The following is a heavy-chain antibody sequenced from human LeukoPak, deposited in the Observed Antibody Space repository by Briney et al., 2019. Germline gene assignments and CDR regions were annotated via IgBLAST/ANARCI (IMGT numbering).Heavy chain of an antibody. J-gene: IGHJ6*02. CDR3: ASLPAAIENYYYYYGMDV. V-gene: IGHV4-34*01. D-gene: IGHD2-2*01. Sequence: PSETLSLTCAVYGGSFSGYYWSWIRQPPGKGLEWIREINHSGSTNYNPSLKRRVTISVDTSKNQFSLKLSSVTAADTAVYYCASLPAAIENYYYYYGMDVWGQGTTVTVSS. CDR2: INHSGST. CDR1: GGSFSGYY.